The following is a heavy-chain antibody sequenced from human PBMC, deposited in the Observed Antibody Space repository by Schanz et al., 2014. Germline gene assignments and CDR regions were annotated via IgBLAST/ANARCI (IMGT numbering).Heavy chain of an antibody. D-gene: IGHD3-16*01. Sequence: QVQLVQSGAEVRKPGSSVRVSCKAPGGTFTSYAFSWVRQAPGQGLEWMGRIIPIVDITNYAQKFLGRVTITADKSTSTAYMELKSLRSADTAVYYCATIGVNDYWRFGLDLWGQGTTVTVSS. J-gene: IGHJ6*02. V-gene: IGHV1-69*04. CDR1: GGTFTSYA. CDR2: IIPIVDIT. CDR3: ATIGVNDYWRFGLDL.